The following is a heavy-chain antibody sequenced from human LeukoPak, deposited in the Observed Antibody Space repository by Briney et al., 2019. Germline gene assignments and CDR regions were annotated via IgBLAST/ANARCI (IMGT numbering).Heavy chain of an antibody. Sequence: ASVTVSFKSSGYTFTAYYMHWVRQAPGQGLGWMGWINPNTGDTNYAQTFQGRVTMTRDTSINTASMELSRLRSDDTAVYYCARPRISSGYIYAYLYWGQGTLVTVSS. D-gene: IGHD5-18*01. J-gene: IGHJ4*02. V-gene: IGHV1-2*02. CDR2: INPNTGDT. CDR3: ARPRISSGYIYAYLY. CDR1: GYTFTAYY.